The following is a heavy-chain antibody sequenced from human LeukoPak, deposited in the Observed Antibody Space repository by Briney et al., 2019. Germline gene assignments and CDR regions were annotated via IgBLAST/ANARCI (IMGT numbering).Heavy chain of an antibody. CDR3: ARLGCSSTSCYDYYGMDV. D-gene: IGHD2-2*01. CDR2: IYYSGST. Sequence: PSETLSLTCTVSGGSVSSGSYYWSWIRQPPRKGLEWIGYIYYSGSTNYNPSLKSRVTISVDTSKNQFSLKLSSVTAADTAVYYCARLGCSSTSCYDYYGMDVWGKGTTVTVSS. J-gene: IGHJ6*04. V-gene: IGHV4-61*01. CDR1: GGSVSSGSYY.